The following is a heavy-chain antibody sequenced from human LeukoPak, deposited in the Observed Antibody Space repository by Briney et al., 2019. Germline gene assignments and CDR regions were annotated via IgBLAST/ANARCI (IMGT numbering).Heavy chain of an antibody. D-gene: IGHD3-10*01. CDR3: AAHNAYYYSGFDP. Sequence: PGGSLRLSCAASGFTFSSYAMSWVRQAPGKGLEWVSAISGSGGSTYCADSVKGRFTISRDNSKNTLYLQMNSLRAEDTAVYYCAAHNAYYYSGFDPWGQGTLVTVSS. J-gene: IGHJ5*02. CDR1: GFTFSSYA. V-gene: IGHV3-23*01. CDR2: ISGSGGST.